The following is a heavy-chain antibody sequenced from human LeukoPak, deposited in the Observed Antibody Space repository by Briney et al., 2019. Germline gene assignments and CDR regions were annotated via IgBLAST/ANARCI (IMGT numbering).Heavy chain of an antibody. CDR2: ISYDGGNK. V-gene: IGHV3-30-3*01. CDR1: GFTFSSYA. Sequence: GGSLRLSCAASGFTFSSYAMHWVRQAPGKGLEWVAVISYDGGNKYYADSVKGRFTISRDNSKNTLYLQMNSLRAEDTAVYYCARDPTRDSSGYNWFDPWGQGTLVTVSS. D-gene: IGHD3-22*01. CDR3: ARDPTRDSSGYNWFDP. J-gene: IGHJ5*02.